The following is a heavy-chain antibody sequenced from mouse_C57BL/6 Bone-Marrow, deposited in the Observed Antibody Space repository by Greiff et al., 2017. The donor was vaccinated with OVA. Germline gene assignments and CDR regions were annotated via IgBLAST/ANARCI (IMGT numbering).Heavy chain of an antibody. CDR1: GYTFTSYW. V-gene: IGHV1-5*01. D-gene: IGHD2-4*01. CDR2: IYPGNSDT. Sequence: EVQLQQSGTVLARPGASVKMSCKTSGYTFTSYWMHWVKQRPGQGLEWIGAIYPGNSDTSYNQKFKGKAKLTAVTSASTAYMELSSLTNEDSAVYYCTRSYDYDAPYAMDYWGQGTSVTVSS. CDR3: TRSYDYDAPYAMDY. J-gene: IGHJ4*01.